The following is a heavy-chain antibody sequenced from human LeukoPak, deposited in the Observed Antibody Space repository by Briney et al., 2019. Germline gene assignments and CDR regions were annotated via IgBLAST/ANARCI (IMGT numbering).Heavy chain of an antibody. J-gene: IGHJ6*02. CDR3: ARDPTTYYYYYGMDV. CDR2: ISAYNGNT. CDR1: GYTFTSYG. Sequence: SSVKVSCKASGYTFTSYGISWVRQAPGQGLEWMGWISAYNGNTNYAQKLQGRVTMTTDTSTSTAYMELRSLRSDGTAVYYCARDPTTYYYYYGMDVWGQGTTVTVSS. D-gene: IGHD1-1*01. V-gene: IGHV1-18*01.